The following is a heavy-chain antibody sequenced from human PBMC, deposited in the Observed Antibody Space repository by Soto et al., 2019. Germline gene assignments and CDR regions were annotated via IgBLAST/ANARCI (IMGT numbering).Heavy chain of an antibody. Sequence: QLQLQESGPGLVKPSETLSLTCTVSGGSISSSSYYWGWIRQPPGKGLEWIGSIYYSGSTYYNPSLKSRVTISVDTSKNQFSLKLSSVTAADTAVYYCARAVDIVAIGAFDIWGQGTMVTVSS. J-gene: IGHJ3*02. D-gene: IGHD5-12*01. CDR1: GGSISSSSYY. CDR3: ARAVDIVAIGAFDI. CDR2: IYYSGST. V-gene: IGHV4-39*01.